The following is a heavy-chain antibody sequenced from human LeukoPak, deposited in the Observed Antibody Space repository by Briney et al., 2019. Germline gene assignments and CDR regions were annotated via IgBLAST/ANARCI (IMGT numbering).Heavy chain of an antibody. D-gene: IGHD3-16*02. CDR2: ISSSSSYI. CDR1: GFTFSSYS. J-gene: IGHJ4*02. V-gene: IGHV3-21*01. CDR3: AKDGREGELSPTTSPFDY. Sequence: GGSLRLSCAASGFTFSSYSMNWVRQAPGKGLEWVSSISSSSSYIYYADSVKGRFTISRDNAKNSLYLQMNSLRAEDTAVYYCAKDGREGELSPTTSPFDYWGQGTLVTVSS.